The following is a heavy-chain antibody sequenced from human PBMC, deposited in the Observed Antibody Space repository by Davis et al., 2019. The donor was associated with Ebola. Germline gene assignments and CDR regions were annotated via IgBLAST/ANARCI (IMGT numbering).Heavy chain of an antibody. CDR2: AHYSGSS. D-gene: IGHD6-25*01. V-gene: IGHV4-39*01. J-gene: IGHJ6*01. Sequence: SETLSLTCTVSGGSITSISYFWGWIRQPPGKGLEWIGSAHYSGSSYYNPSLKSRVTISVDTSKSQFSLRLGSVSAADTAMYYCVRLSIVAPETLYKNYNGDVWGKGPRSPSPQ. CDR1: GGSITSISYF. CDR3: VRLSIVAPETLYKNYNGDV.